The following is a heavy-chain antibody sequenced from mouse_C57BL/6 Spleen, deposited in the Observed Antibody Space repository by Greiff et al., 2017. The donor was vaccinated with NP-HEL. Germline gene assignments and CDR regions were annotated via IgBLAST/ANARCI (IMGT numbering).Heavy chain of an antibody. Sequence: QVQLKESGAELVKPGASVKISCKASGYAFSSYWMNWVKQRPGKGLEWIGQIYPGDGDTNYNGKFKGKATLTADKSSSTAYMQLSSLTSEDSAVYFCARRDYYGSSYVYAMDYWGQGTSVTVSS. CDR2: IYPGDGDT. D-gene: IGHD1-1*01. CDR1: GYAFSSYW. J-gene: IGHJ4*01. V-gene: IGHV1-80*01. CDR3: ARRDYYGSSYVYAMDY.